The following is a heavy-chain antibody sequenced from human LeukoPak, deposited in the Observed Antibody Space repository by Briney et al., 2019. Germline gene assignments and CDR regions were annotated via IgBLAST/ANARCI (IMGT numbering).Heavy chain of an antibody. J-gene: IGHJ3*02. Sequence: ASVKVSCKASEYTFTGHTMHWVRQAPGQRLEWMGWINAGNGDTKYSQNFQGTVSITRDTSASTAYMELSSLRSEDTAMYYCARETSLTQNDAFDIWGQGTMLTVSS. CDR3: ARETSLTQNDAFDI. CDR2: INAGNGDT. CDR1: EYTFTGHT. V-gene: IGHV1-3*01.